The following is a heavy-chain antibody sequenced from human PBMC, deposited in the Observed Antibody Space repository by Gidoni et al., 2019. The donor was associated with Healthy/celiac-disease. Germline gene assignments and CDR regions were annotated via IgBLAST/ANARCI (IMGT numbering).Heavy chain of an antibody. V-gene: IGHV3-33*01. CDR3: ARDPGSSSRGWFDP. CDR1: GFPLSSYG. J-gene: IGHJ5*02. CDR2: IWYDGSNK. Sequence: QVQLVESGAGVVQPGRSLTLSCAASGFPLSSYGMHWVRQAPGKGLKWVEVIWYDGSNKYYADSVKGRFTISRDNSKNTLYLQMNSLRAEDTAVYYCARDPGSSSRGWFDPWGQGTLVTVSS. D-gene: IGHD6-6*01.